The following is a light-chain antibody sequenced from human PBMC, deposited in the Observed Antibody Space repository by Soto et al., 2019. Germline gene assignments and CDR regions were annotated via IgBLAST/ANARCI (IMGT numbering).Light chain of an antibody. J-gene: IGKJ1*01. Sequence: DIQMTQSPSTLSASVGDRVTITCRASQSISSWLAWYQQKPGKAPKLLIYDASSLESGVPSRFSGSGSGTEFTLTISSLQPHDFATYYCQQYNSPPPWTFGQGTKVEIK. CDR3: QQYNSPPPWT. CDR1: QSISSW. V-gene: IGKV1-5*01. CDR2: DAS.